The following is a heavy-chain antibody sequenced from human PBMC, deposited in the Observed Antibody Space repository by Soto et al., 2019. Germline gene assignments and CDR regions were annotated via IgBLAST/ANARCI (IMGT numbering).Heavy chain of an antibody. D-gene: IGHD2-15*01. CDR1: GGTFSSYA. J-gene: IGHJ1*01. CDR2: IIPIFGTR. V-gene: IGHV1-69*12. CDR3: ARGVRMAEERYFQH. Sequence: QVQLVQSGAEVKKPGSSVKVSCKASGGTFSSYAISWVRQAPGQGLEWMGGIIPIFGTRNYERKFQGRVTITADESTSTAYMEMSSLRSEDTAVYYCARGVRMAEERYFQHWGQGTLVTVSS.